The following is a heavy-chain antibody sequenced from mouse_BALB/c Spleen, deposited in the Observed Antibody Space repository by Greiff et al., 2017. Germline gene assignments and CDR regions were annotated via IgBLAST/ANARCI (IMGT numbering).Heavy chain of an antibody. CDR3: EISGGYYDAMDY. V-gene: IGHV1S29*02. CDR1: GYTFTDYN. CDR2: IYPYNGGT. D-gene: IGHD2-2*01. Sequence: VQLQQSGPELVKPGASVKISCKASGYTFTDYNMHWVKQSHGKSLEWIGYIYPYNGGTGYNQKFKSKATLTVDNSSSTAYMGLRSLTSEDSAVYYCEISGGYYDAMDYWGQGTSVTVSS. J-gene: IGHJ4*01.